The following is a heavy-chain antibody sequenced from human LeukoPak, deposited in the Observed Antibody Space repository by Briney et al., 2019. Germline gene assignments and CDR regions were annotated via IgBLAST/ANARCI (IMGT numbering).Heavy chain of an antibody. Sequence: GGSLRLSCAASGFTFSSYWMSWVRQAPGKGLEWVADIDQHGSEKYHVDSVKGRFTISRDNAKNSVYLQMNSLRAEDTAVYYCTRDNGYCSGGSCYHYYMDVWGKGTTVTVSS. D-gene: IGHD2-15*01. CDR2: IDQHGSEK. CDR3: TRDNGYCSGGSCYHYYMDV. V-gene: IGHV3-7*01. CDR1: GFTFSSYW. J-gene: IGHJ6*03.